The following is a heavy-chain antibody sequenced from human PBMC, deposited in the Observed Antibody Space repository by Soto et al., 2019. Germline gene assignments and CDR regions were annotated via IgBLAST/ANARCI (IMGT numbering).Heavy chain of an antibody. D-gene: IGHD5-12*01. CDR1: GFTFSSYS. Sequence: EVQLVESGGGLVKPGGSLRLSCAASGFTFSSYSMNWVRQAPGKGLEWVSSISSSSSYIYYADSVKGRFTISRDNAKNSLYLQMDSLRAEDTAVYYCAREGGYDYDFDYWGQGTLVTVSS. V-gene: IGHV3-21*01. CDR2: ISSSSSYI. J-gene: IGHJ4*02. CDR3: AREGGYDYDFDY.